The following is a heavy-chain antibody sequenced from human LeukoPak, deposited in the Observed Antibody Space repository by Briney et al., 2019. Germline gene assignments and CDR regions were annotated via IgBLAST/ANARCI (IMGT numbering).Heavy chain of an antibody. V-gene: IGHV1-18*01. CDR1: GYTFTSYG. CDR3: GRNREGFHFDY. Sequence: ASVKVSCKASGYTFTSYGISWVRQAPGQGLEWMGWISAYNGNKNYAQKLQGRVTMTTDTPSRTDYMELTEQRADDTAVYVCGRNREGFHFDYWGQGTLVTVSS. CDR2: ISAYNGNK. J-gene: IGHJ4*02. D-gene: IGHD2/OR15-2a*01.